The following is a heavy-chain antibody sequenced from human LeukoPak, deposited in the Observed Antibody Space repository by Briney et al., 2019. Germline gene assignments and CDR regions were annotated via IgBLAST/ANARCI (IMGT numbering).Heavy chain of an antibody. Sequence: ASVKVSCKASGYTFTSYGISWVRQAPGQGLEWMGWISTYNGNTNYAQTLQGRVTMTTDTSTSTAYMELRSLRSEDTAVYYCARDRDVVVVAATTLNWFDPWGQGTLVTVSS. D-gene: IGHD2-15*01. V-gene: IGHV1-18*01. CDR1: GYTFTSYG. J-gene: IGHJ5*02. CDR2: ISTYNGNT. CDR3: ARDRDVVVVAATTLNWFDP.